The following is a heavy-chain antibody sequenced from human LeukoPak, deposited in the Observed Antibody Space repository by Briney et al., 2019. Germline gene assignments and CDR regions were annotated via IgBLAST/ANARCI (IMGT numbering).Heavy chain of an antibody. J-gene: IGHJ1*01. Sequence: GRSLRLSCAASGFTFSSYGMHWVRQAPGKGLEWVAVIWYDGSKKYYADSVKGRFTISRDNSKNTLYLQMNSLRAEDTAVYYCAKDAGYCSSTSCYGYFQHWGQGTLVTVSS. CDR3: AKDAGYCSSTSCYGYFQH. CDR2: IWYDGSKK. V-gene: IGHV3-33*06. D-gene: IGHD2-2*01. CDR1: GFTFSSYG.